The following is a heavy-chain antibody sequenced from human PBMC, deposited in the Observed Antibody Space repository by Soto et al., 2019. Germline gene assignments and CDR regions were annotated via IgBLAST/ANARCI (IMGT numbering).Heavy chain of an antibody. CDR1: GYTFTGYY. V-gene: IGHV1-2*04. D-gene: IGHD3-22*01. CDR2: INPNSGGT. Sequence: QVQLVQSGAEVKKPGASVKVSCKASGYTFTGYYMHWVRQAPGQGLEWMGWINPNSGGTNYAQKFQGWVNMTRDTSISTAYMELSRLRSDDTAVYYCARDSPLRRNDSSGYYYYYGMDVWGQGTTVTVSS. CDR3: ARDSPLRRNDSSGYYYYYGMDV. J-gene: IGHJ6*02.